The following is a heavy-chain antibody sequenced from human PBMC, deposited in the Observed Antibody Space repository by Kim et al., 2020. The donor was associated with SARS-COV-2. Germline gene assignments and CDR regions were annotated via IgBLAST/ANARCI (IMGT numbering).Heavy chain of an antibody. J-gene: IGHJ2*01. CDR1: GFTFSSYS. CDR3: ARDPGPYGDYWYFDL. Sequence: GGSLRLSCAASGFTFSSYSMNWVRQAPGKGLEWVSSISSSSSYIYYADSVKGRFTISRDNAKNSLYLQMNSLRAEDTAVYYCARDPGPYGDYWYFDLWGRGTLVTVSS. V-gene: IGHV3-21*01. CDR2: ISSSSSYI. D-gene: IGHD4-17*01.